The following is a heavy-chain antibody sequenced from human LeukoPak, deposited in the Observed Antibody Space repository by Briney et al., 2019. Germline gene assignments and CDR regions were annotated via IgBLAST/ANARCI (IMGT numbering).Heavy chain of an antibody. V-gene: IGHV4-39*07. Sequence: SETLSLTCTVSGGSISSSYYYWGWIRQPPGKGLEWIGSIYYSGSTNYNPSLKSRVTISVDTSKNQFSLKLSSVTAADTAVYYCARGVLRYFDWLFAYYYGMDVWGQGTTVTVSS. CDR3: ARGVLRYFDWLFAYYYGMDV. D-gene: IGHD3-9*01. CDR2: IYYSGST. J-gene: IGHJ6*02. CDR1: GGSISSSYYY.